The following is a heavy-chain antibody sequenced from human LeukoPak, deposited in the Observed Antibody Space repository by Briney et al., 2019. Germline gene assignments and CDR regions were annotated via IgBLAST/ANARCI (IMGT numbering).Heavy chain of an antibody. CDR3: ARDGGRDGYNYGRPALDY. Sequence: GGSLRLSCAASGFTFSSYSMNWVRQAPGKGLEWVSSISSSSSYIYYADSVKGRFTISRDNAKNSLYPQMNSLRAEDTAVYYCARDGGRDGYNYGRPALDYWGQGTLVTVSS. D-gene: IGHD5-24*01. CDR1: GFTFSSYS. CDR2: ISSSSSYI. V-gene: IGHV3-21*01. J-gene: IGHJ4*02.